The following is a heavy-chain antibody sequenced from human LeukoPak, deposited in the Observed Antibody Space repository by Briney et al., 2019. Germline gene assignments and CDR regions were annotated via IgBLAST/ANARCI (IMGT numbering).Heavy chain of an antibody. V-gene: IGHV3-73*01. CDR3: TTPALAYCGGDCYPT. J-gene: IGHJ5*02. CDR2: IRSKANSYAT. CDR1: GFTFSGSA. Sequence: GGSLRLSCAASGFTFSGSAMHWVRQASGKGLEWVGRIRSKANSYATAYAASVKGRFTISRDDSKNTAYLQVNSLKTEDTAVYYCTTPALAYCGGDCYPTWGQGTLVTVSS. D-gene: IGHD2-21*02.